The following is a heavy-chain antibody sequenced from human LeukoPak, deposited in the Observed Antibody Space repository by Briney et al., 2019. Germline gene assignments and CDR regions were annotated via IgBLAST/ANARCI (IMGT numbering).Heavy chain of an antibody. CDR3: AREVTIFGVVTYFDY. V-gene: IGHV1-69*13. D-gene: IGHD3-3*01. CDR2: IIPIFGTA. CDR1: GGTFSSYA. Sequence: ASVKVSCKASGGTFSSYAISWVRQAPGQGLEWMGGIIPIFGTANYAQKFQGRVTTTADESTSTAYMELSSLRSEDTAVYYCAREVTIFGVVTYFDYWGQGTLVTVSS. J-gene: IGHJ4*02.